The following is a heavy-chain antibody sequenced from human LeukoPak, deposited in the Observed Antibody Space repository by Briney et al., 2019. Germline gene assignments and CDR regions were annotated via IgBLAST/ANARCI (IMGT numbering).Heavy chain of an antibody. CDR2: VSGSGGNT. D-gene: IGHD6-13*01. V-gene: IGHV3-23*01. Sequence: GGSLRLSCAASGFTFSSYAMTWVRQAPGKGLEWVSGVSGSGGNTYYANSVKGRFTISRDNSKSTLYLQMNNLGAEDTALYYCAKCMAEPGTCYFDNWGRGTLVTVSS. J-gene: IGHJ4*03. CDR1: GFTFSSYA. CDR3: AKCMAEPGTCYFDN.